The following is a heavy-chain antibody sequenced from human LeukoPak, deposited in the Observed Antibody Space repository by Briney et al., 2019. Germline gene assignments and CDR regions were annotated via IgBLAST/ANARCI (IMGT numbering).Heavy chain of an antibody. CDR3: AKAADYYGSGNYRD. Sequence: LAGGSLRLSCATSGFTFSSYAMNWVRQAPGKGLECVSFISTSGDFTYYADSVKGRFTISRDNSKNTLYLQMNSLRAEDTAVYYCAKAADYYGSGNYRDWGQGTLVTVSS. CDR2: ISTSGDFT. D-gene: IGHD3-10*01. CDR1: GFTFSSYA. V-gene: IGHV3-23*01. J-gene: IGHJ4*02.